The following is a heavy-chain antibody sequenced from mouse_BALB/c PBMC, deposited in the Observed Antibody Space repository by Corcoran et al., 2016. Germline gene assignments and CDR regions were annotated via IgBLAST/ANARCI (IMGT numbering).Heavy chain of an antibody. Sequence: QIQLQQSGPELVKPGASVKISCKASGYTFTDYYINWVKQKPGQGLEWIGRIYPGSGNTKYNEKFKGKATLTVDTSSSTAYMQLSSLTSEDTAVYFCARVLRWLFDVWGAGTTVTVSS. D-gene: IGHD1-1*02. J-gene: IGHJ1*01. V-gene: IGHV1-84*02. CDR1: GYTFTDYY. CDR3: ARVLRWLFDV. CDR2: IYPGSGNT.